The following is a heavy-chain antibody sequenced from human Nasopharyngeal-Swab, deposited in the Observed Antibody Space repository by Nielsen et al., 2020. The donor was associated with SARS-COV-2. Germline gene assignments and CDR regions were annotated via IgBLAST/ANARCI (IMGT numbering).Heavy chain of an antibody. CDR3: ARIAQAAEPH. CDR1: GASVSSNSAA. V-gene: IGHV6-1*01. Sequence: LRLSCAISGASVSSNSAAWSWIRQSPSRGLEWLGRTYYRSKWYFNYGTSVKGRITINPDTSNNQFSLQLSSVTPEDTAVYYCARIAQAAEPHWGQGTLVTVSS. D-gene: IGHD1-14*01. CDR2: TYYRSKWYF. J-gene: IGHJ4*02.